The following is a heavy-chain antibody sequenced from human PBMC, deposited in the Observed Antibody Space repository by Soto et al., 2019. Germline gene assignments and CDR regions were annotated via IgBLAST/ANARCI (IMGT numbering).Heavy chain of an antibody. Sequence: ETLSLTCTVSGGSISSSSYYWGWIRQPPGKGLEWIGSIYYSGSTYYNPSLKSRVTISVDTSKNQFSLKLSSVTAADTAVYYCARQQQLAWTYYFDYWGQGTLVTVSS. CDR3: ARQQQLAWTYYFDY. CDR1: GGSISSSSYY. V-gene: IGHV4-39*01. CDR2: IYYSGST. D-gene: IGHD6-13*01. J-gene: IGHJ4*02.